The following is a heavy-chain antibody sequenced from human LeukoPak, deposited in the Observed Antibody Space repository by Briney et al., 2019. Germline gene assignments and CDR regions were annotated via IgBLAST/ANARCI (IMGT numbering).Heavy chain of an antibody. CDR1: GYGFTSFW. Sequence: GESLKISCKGSGYGFTSFWIGWVRQMPGKGLEWMGIIYPADSHPRYSPSFQGQVTISADKSISTAYLQWSSLKASDTAMYYCARGYHYFDYWGQGTLVTVSS. D-gene: IGHD3-16*02. V-gene: IGHV5-51*01. CDR3: ARGYHYFDY. J-gene: IGHJ4*02. CDR2: IYPADSHP.